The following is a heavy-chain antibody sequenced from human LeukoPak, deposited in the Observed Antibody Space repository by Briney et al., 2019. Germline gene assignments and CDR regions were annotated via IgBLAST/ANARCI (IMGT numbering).Heavy chain of an antibody. CDR1: GGSFSGYY. CDR3: ARGYSGYDIYYFDY. D-gene: IGHD5-12*01. Sequence: ASETLSLTCAVYGGSFSGYYWSWIRQPPGKGLEWIGEINHSGSTNYNPSLKSRVTISVDTSKNQFSLKLSSVTAADTAVYYCARGYSGYDIYYFDYWGQGTLVTVSS. J-gene: IGHJ4*02. V-gene: IGHV4-34*01. CDR2: INHSGST.